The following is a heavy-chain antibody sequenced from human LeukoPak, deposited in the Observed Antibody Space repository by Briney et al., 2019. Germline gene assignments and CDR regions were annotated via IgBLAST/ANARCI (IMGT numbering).Heavy chain of an antibody. CDR1: GYTFTGYY. D-gene: IGHD3-22*01. CDR3: ARVTYYYDSSGYYWSY. J-gene: IGHJ4*02. V-gene: IGHV1-2*02. Sequence: ASVKVSCKASGYTFTGYYMHWVRQAPGQGFEWMGWINPNSGGTNYAQKFQGRVTMTRDTSISTAYMELSRLRSDDTAVYYCARVTYYYDSSGYYWSYWGQGTLVTVSS. CDR2: INPNSGGT.